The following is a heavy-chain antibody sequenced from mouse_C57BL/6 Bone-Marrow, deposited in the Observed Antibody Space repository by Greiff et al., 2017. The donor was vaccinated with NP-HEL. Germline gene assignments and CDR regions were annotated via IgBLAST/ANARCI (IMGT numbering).Heavy chain of an antibody. Sequence: EVKLMESGGDLVKPGGSLKLSCAASGFTFSSYGMSWVRQTPDKRLEWVATISSGGSYTYYPDRVKGRFTISRDNAKNTLYLQMSSLKSEDTAMYYCAGHPPYYDYDPFAYWGQGTLVTVSA. CDR1: GFTFSSYG. J-gene: IGHJ3*01. V-gene: IGHV5-6*01. CDR3: AGHPPYYDYDPFAY. CDR2: ISSGGSYT. D-gene: IGHD2-4*01.